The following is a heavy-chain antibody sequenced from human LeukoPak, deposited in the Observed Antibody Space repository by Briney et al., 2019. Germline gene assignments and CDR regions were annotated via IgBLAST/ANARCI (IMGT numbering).Heavy chain of an antibody. CDR1: GGSISSGGYS. Sequence: KTSETLSLTCTVSGGSISSGGYSWSWIRQPPGKGLEWIGYIYYSGGAYYNPSLKSRVTMSVDTSMNQFSLKLSSVTAADTAVYYCARDNVLTGPTHLDYWGQGILVTVSS. CDR2: IYYSGGA. D-gene: IGHD3-9*01. J-gene: IGHJ4*02. CDR3: ARDNVLTGPTHLDY. V-gene: IGHV4-30-4*08.